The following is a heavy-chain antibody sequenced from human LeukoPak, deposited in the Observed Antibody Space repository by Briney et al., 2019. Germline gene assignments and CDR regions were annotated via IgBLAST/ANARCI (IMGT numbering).Heavy chain of an antibody. V-gene: IGHV4-59*12. J-gene: IGHJ5*02. CDR2: IYHSGST. Sequence: SETLSLTCTVSGGSISSYYWSWIRQPPGKGLEWIGSIYHSGSTNYNPSLKSRVTISVDTSKNQFSLKLSSVTAADTAVYYCARDGVVKQWRDNWFDPWGRGTLVTVSS. CDR1: GGSISSYY. CDR3: ARDGVVKQWRDNWFDP. D-gene: IGHD6-19*01.